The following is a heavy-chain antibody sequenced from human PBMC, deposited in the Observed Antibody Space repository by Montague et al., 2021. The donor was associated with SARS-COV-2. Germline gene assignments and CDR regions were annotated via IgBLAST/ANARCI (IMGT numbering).Heavy chain of an antibody. Sequence: SLRLSCSASGFSFSSYHMNWVRQAPGKGLEWVSSISPSGDYIYSXDSLKGRFIISRDNAKNSLYLQMSSLRAEDTAIYYCARASWIVATVPDYWGQGTLATVSS. D-gene: IGHD5-12*01. CDR1: GFSFSSYH. CDR3: ARASWIVATVPDY. J-gene: IGHJ4*02. V-gene: IGHV3-21*01. CDR2: ISPSGDYI.